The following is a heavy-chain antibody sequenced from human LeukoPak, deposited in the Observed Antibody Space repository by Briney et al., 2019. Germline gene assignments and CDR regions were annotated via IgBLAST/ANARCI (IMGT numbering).Heavy chain of an antibody. Sequence: ASVKVSCKASGGTFSSYAISWVRQAPGQGLEWMGGIIPIFGTANYAQKFQGRVTITADESTSTAYMELSSLRSEGTAVYYCARVLVDFWSGSTYYYYGMDVWGQGTTVTVSS. D-gene: IGHD3-3*01. CDR1: GGTFSSYA. CDR3: ARVLVDFWSGSTYYYYGMDV. J-gene: IGHJ6*02. CDR2: IIPIFGTA. V-gene: IGHV1-69*13.